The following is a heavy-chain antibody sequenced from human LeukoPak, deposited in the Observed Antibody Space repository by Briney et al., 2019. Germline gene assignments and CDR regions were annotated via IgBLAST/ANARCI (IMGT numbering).Heavy chain of an antibody. V-gene: IGHV4-34*01. Sequence: SETLSLTCSVSDGSINSYYWNWIRRPPGKGLEWIGEINHSGSTNYNPSLKSRVTISVDTSKNQFSLKLSSMTAADTAVYYCARGRYSGYDYDYWGQGTLVTVSS. D-gene: IGHD5-12*01. CDR2: INHSGST. CDR1: DGSINSYY. J-gene: IGHJ4*02. CDR3: ARGRYSGYDYDY.